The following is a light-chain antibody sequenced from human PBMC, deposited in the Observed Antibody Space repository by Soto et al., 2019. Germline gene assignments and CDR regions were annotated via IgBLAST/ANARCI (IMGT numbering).Light chain of an antibody. CDR2: ASS. Sequence: QSVLTQPASVSGSPGQSITIPCTGTSSDVGSYNYVSWYQHHPGKAPRLMIYASSNRPSGVSHRFSGSRSGNTASLTISGLQAEDEADYYCSSYTSGSTLYVFGTGTKVTVL. J-gene: IGLJ1*01. V-gene: IGLV2-14*01. CDR3: SSYTSGSTLYV. CDR1: SSDVGSYNY.